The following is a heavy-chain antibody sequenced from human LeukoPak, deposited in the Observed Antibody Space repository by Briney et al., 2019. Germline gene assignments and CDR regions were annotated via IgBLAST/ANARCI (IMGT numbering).Heavy chain of an antibody. J-gene: IGHJ4*02. CDR2: IVPIIGTA. V-gene: IGHV1-69*13. Sequence: ASVKVSCKASVGTFHSYIVTWVRQAPGQGLEWMGGIVPIIGTANYAQKFQGRVTITADDSTSTAYMELRSLRSEDTAIYYCARDQRPSCLGGICYSGDYWGQGTLVTVTS. CDR3: ARDQRPSCLGGICYSGDY. CDR1: VGTFHSYI. D-gene: IGHD2-15*01.